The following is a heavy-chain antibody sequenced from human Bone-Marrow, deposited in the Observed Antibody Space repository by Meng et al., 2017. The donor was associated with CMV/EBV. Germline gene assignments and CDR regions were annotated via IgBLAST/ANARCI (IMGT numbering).Heavy chain of an antibody. V-gene: IGHV3-48*03. J-gene: IGHJ2*01. CDR2: IVGSSSII. Sequence: GESLKISCAASGFTFSRYEMNWVRQAPGKGLEWVSYIVGSSSIIYYADSVKGRFTISRDNAKNVLYLQMNGLRAEDTAVYYCARDGGNTNCYFELWGRGTLVTVAS. CDR3: ARDGGNTNCYFEL. CDR1: GFTFSRYE. D-gene: IGHD4-23*01.